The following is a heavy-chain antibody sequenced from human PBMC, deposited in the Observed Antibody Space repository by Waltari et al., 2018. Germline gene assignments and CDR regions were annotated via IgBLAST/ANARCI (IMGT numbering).Heavy chain of an antibody. D-gene: IGHD3-10*01. CDR2: ISYDGSNK. CDR3: AKVSGSIRDQRGSPPGDY. CDR1: GFTFSSYG. Sequence: QVHLVESGGGVVQPGRSLRLSCAASGFTFSSYGMHWVRQAPGKGLGWGALISYDGSNKYYADSVKGRFTISRDNSKNTLYLQMSSLRAEDTAVYYCAKVSGSIRDQRGSPPGDYWGQGTLVTVSS. J-gene: IGHJ4*02. V-gene: IGHV3-30*18.